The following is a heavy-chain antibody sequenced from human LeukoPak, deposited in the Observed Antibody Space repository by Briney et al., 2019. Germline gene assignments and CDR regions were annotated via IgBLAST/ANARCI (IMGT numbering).Heavy chain of an antibody. CDR1: GFSLSTSGVG. Sequence: SGPTLVKPTQTLTLTCTFSGFSLSTSGVGVGWIRQPPGKALEWLALIYWNDVKRYSPSLKSRLTITKDTSKNQVVLTMTNMDPVDTATYYCAHRGSPFRLRYFDWSEECDLFDYWGQGTLVTVSS. D-gene: IGHD3-9*01. V-gene: IGHV2-5*01. CDR2: IYWNDVK. J-gene: IGHJ4*02. CDR3: AHRGSPFRLRYFDWSEECDLFDY.